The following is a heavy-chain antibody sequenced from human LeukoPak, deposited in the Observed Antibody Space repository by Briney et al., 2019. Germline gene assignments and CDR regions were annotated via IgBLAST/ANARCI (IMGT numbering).Heavy chain of an antibody. CDR3: ARSRGGIYDAFDM. Sequence: GASVKVSFKASGYTFTNYYMHWVRQAPGQGLEWMGWIDPNNGGTNYAQKFQGMLTMTRDTSINTAYMELSRLKSDDTAVYYCARSRGGIYDAFDMWGQGSMVTVSS. CDR2: IDPNNGGT. V-gene: IGHV1-2*02. J-gene: IGHJ3*02. D-gene: IGHD3-10*01. CDR1: GYTFTNYY.